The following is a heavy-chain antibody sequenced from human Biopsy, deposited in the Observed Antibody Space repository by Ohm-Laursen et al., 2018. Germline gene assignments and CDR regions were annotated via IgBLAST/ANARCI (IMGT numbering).Heavy chain of an antibody. CDR3: ARLGSGDYFPTFFDF. CDR1: GGSFTGHY. V-gene: IGHV4-59*11. CDR2: ISYTGYT. D-gene: IGHD5-12*01. Sequence: SQTLSLTCTVSGGSFTGHYWSWIRQPPGKGLEWIGHISYTGYTSYNASLKSRVTISVDTSRNHFSLKLSSVTAADTAVYYCARLGSGDYFPTFFDFWGQGALVTVSS. J-gene: IGHJ4*02.